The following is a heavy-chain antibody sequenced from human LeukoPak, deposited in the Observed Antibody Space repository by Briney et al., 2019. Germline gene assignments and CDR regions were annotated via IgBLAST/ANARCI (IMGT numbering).Heavy chain of an antibody. CDR1: GFTVSSKF. V-gene: IGHV3-53*01. D-gene: IGHD3-22*01. J-gene: IGHJ4*02. CDR2: IYSGGST. Sequence: GGSLRLSCAASGFTVSSKFMTWVRQAPGKGLEWVSVIYSGGSTYYADSVKGRFTISRDNSKNTLYLQMNSLRAEDTAVYYCARQNSDYPYYFDYWGQGALVTVSS. CDR3: ARQNSDYPYYFDY.